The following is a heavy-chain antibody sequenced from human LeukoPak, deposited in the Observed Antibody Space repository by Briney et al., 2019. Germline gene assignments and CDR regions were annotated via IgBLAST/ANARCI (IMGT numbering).Heavy chain of an antibody. J-gene: IGHJ4*02. CDR1: GFTFDDYA. V-gene: IGHV3-9*01. D-gene: IGHD2-2*01. CDR3: AKDPVDCSSTSCYPLYFDY. Sequence: GRSLRLSCAASGFTFDDYAMHWVRQAPGKGLEWVSGISWDSGSIGYADSVKGRFTISRDNSKNTLYLQMNSLRAEDTAVYYCAKDPVDCSSTSCYPLYFDYWGQGTLVTVSS. CDR2: ISWDSGSI.